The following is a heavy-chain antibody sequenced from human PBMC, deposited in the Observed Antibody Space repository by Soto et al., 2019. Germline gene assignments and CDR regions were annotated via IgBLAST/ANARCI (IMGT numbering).Heavy chain of an antibody. V-gene: IGHV4-59*01. CDR2: IYYSGST. J-gene: IGHJ4*02. Sequence: SETLSLTCTVSGGSISSYYWSWIRRPPGKGLEWIGYIYYSGSTNYNPSLKSRVTISVDTSKNQFSLKLNSVTAADTAVYYCARVGYTFWSGYYLDYWGRGTLVTVSS. CDR1: GGSISSYY. CDR3: ARVGYTFWSGYYLDY. D-gene: IGHD3-3*01.